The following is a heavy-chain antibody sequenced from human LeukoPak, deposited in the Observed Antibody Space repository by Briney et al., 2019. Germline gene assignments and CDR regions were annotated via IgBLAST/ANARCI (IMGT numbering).Heavy chain of an antibody. D-gene: IGHD6-13*01. CDR3: AKGIGSSSWQGDAFDI. J-gene: IGHJ3*02. Sequence: GGSLRLSCAASGFTFSSYGMHWVRQAPGKGLEWVAFIRYDGSNKYYADSVKGRFTISRDNSKNTLYLQMNSLRAEDTAVYYCAKGIGSSSWQGDAFDIWGQGTMVTVSS. V-gene: IGHV3-30*02. CDR1: GFTFSSYG. CDR2: IRYDGSNK.